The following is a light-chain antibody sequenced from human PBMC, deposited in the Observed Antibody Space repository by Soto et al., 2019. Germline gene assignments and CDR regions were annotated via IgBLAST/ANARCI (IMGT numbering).Light chain of an antibody. CDR2: DVS. CDR3: CSYAGSYTLYV. CDR1: SSDAGGYNY. Sequence: QSALTQPRSVSGSPGQSVTISCTGTSSDAGGYNYVSWYQQHPGKAPKLMIYDVSKRPSGVPDRFSGSKSGNTASLTISGLQAEDEADYYCCSYAGSYTLYVFG. J-gene: IGLJ1*01. V-gene: IGLV2-11*01.